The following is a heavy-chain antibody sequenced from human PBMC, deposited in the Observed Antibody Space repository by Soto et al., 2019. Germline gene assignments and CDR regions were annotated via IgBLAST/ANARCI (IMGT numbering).Heavy chain of an antibody. J-gene: IGHJ5*02. CDR2: ISAYNGNT. V-gene: IGHV1-18*04. D-gene: IGHD2-2*01. CDR3: ASAGYCSSTSCLNWFDP. CDR1: GYTFTSYG. Sequence: QVQLVQSGAEVKKPGASVKVSCKASGYTFTSYGISWVRQAPGQGLEWMGWISAYNGNTNYAQKLQGRVTMTTDPSTSTAYMELRSLRSDDTAVYYCASAGYCSSTSCLNWFDPWGQGTLVTVSS.